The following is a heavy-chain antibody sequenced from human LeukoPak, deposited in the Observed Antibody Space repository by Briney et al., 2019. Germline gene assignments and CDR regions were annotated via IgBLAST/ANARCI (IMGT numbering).Heavy chain of an antibody. Sequence: GGSLRLSCAASGFTFSSYWMSWVRQAPGKGLEWVANIKQDGSEKYYVDSVKGRFTISRDNAKNSLYLQMNSLRAEDTAVYYCAKYRSYCSGGSCYSFDYWGQGTLVTVSS. J-gene: IGHJ4*02. CDR1: GFTFSSYW. CDR2: IKQDGSEK. D-gene: IGHD2-15*01. CDR3: AKYRSYCSGGSCYSFDY. V-gene: IGHV3-7*03.